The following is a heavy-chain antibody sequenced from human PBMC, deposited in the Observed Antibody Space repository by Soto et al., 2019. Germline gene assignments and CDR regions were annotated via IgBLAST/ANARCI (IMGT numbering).Heavy chain of an antibody. CDR3: ARDRGFRFNWFDP. V-gene: IGHV4-4*02. Sequence: SETLSLTCAVSGGSISGGTWWSWVRQSPGKGLEWIGEIYHGGTTNYNPSLKSRVTISADKSKNQFSLKLNSVTAADTAVYYCARDRGFRFNWFDPWGQGTLVTVSS. CDR1: GGSISGGTW. D-gene: IGHD3-3*01. CDR2: IYHGGTT. J-gene: IGHJ5*02.